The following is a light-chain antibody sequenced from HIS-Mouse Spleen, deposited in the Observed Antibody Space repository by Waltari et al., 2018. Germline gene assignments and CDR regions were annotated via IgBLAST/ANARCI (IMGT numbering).Light chain of an antibody. Sequence: SYELTQPPSVSVSPGQTARITCSGDALPKQYAYWYQQKPGQAPVLVMYKDRERPSGIPERFSGSSSGTTVTLTISGVQAEDEADYYCQSADSSGTYQDVVFGGGTKLTVL. CDR3: QSADSSGTYQDVV. CDR2: KDR. CDR1: ALPKQY. V-gene: IGLV3-25*03. J-gene: IGLJ2*01.